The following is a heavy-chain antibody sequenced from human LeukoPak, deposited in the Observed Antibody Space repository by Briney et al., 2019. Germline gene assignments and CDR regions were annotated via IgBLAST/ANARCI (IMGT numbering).Heavy chain of an antibody. CDR2: INHSGST. CDR3: ARGRARMTRAYFDY. D-gene: IGHD5-12*01. J-gene: IGHJ4*02. Sequence: SETLSLTCVVYGGSFSGYYWSWIRQPPGKGLEWIGEINHSGSTNYNPSLKSRVTISVDTSKNQFSLKLSSVTAADTAVYYCARGRARMTRAYFDYWGQGTLVTVS. CDR1: GGSFSGYY. V-gene: IGHV4-34*01.